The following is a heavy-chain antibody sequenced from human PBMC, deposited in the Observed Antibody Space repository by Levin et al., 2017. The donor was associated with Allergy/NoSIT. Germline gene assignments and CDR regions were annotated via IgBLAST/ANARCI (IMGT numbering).Heavy chain of an antibody. V-gene: IGHV1-18*01. J-gene: IGHJ4*02. CDR2: ISAYNGNT. CDR1: GYTFSSYG. Sequence: GESLKISCKASGYTFSSYGISWVRQAPGQGLEWMGWISAYNGNTKYAQKLQGRVSMTTDTSTSTAYMELRSLRSDDTAVYYCARVGHYGDYYDYWGQGTLVTVSS. D-gene: IGHD4-17*01. CDR3: ARVGHYGDYYDY.